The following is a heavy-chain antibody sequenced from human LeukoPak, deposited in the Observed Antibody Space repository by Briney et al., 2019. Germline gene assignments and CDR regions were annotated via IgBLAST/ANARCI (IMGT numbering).Heavy chain of an antibody. J-gene: IGHJ4*02. CDR3: ARDPPNCSGGSCYSGNYFDY. CDR2: INPSGGST. CDR1: GYTFTSYY. V-gene: IGHV1-46*01. Sequence: GASVKVSCKASGYTFTSYYMHWVRQAPGQGLEWVGIINPSGGSTSYAQKFQGRVTMTRDTSTSTVYMELSSLRSEDTAVYYCARDPPNCSGGSCYSGNYFDYWGQGTLVTVSS. D-gene: IGHD2-15*01.